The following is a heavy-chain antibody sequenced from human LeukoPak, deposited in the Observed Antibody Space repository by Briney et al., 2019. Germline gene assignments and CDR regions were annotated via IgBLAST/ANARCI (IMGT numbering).Heavy chain of an antibody. V-gene: IGHV4-59*08. CDR2: IYYSGST. CDR3: ARSSSWYGWFDP. J-gene: IGHJ5*02. Sequence: SETLSLTCTVSGGSISSYYWSWIRQPPGKGLEWIRYIYYSGSTNYNPSLKSRVTISVDTSKNQFSLKLSSVTAADTAVYYCARSSSWYGWFDPWGQGTLVTVSS. CDR1: GGSISSYY. D-gene: IGHD6-13*01.